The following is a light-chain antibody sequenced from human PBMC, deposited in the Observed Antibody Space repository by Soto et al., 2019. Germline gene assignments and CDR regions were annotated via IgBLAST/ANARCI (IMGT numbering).Light chain of an antibody. J-gene: IGLJ1*01. Sequence: QSALTQPASVSGSPGQSITISCTGTSSDVGGYNYVSWYQQHPGKAPKLMIYDVSYRPSGVSNRFSGSKSGDTASLTTSGLQAEDEADYYCSSYTGSTSYVFGTGTKVTVL. CDR1: SSDVGGYNY. V-gene: IGLV2-14*01. CDR2: DVS. CDR3: SSYTGSTSYV.